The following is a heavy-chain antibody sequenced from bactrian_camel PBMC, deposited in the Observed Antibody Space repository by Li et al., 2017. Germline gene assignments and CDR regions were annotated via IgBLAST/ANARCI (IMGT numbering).Heavy chain of an antibody. Sequence: VQLVESGGGSVQSGGSLRLSCAASGYTRTSYCVGWFRQAPGKEREGVAFIDSLRETIIADSVKGRFTISQDTTQKTTYLQMSTLKPEDTAMYYCAGKELYGAGYNCNWRGVDDFAYWGQGTQVTVS. D-gene: IGHD8*01. J-gene: IGHJ6*01. CDR2: IDSLRET. CDR3: AGKELYGAGYNCNWRGVDDFAY. V-gene: IGHV3S1*01. CDR1: GYTRTSYC.